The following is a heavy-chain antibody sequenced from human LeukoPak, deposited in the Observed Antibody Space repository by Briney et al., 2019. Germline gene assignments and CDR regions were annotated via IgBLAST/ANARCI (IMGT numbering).Heavy chain of an antibody. D-gene: IGHD1-26*01. J-gene: IGHJ5*02. CDR1: GGSISSSNW. Sequence: SETLSLTCAVFGGSISSSNWWSWVRQPPGKGLEWIGEIYHSGSTNYNPSLKSRVTISVDKSKNQFSLKLSSVTAADTAVYYCATSSPRRGSSGNWFDPWGQGTLVTVSS. CDR2: IYHSGST. V-gene: IGHV4-4*02. CDR3: ATSSPRRGSSGNWFDP.